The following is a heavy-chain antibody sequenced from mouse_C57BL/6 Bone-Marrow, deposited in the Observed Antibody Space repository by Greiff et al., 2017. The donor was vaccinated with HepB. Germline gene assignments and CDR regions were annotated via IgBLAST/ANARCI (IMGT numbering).Heavy chain of an antibody. D-gene: IGHD4-1*01. CDR1: GYTFTSYW. J-gene: IGHJ3*01. V-gene: IGHV1-64*01. CDR3: ARYGTAWFAY. CDR2: IHPNSGST. Sequence: QVQLQQSGAELVKPGASVKLSCKASGYTFTSYWMHWVKQRPGQGLEWIGMIHPNSGSTNYNEKFKSKATLTVDKSSSTAYMQLSSLTSEDSAVYYCARYGTAWFAYWGQGTLVTVSA.